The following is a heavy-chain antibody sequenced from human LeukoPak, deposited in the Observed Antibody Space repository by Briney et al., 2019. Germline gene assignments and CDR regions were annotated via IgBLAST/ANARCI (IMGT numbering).Heavy chain of an antibody. CDR2: IIPILGTA. CDR3: ARSAAAYYYYMDV. J-gene: IGHJ6*03. V-gene: IGHV1-69*13. Sequence: ASVKVSCKTSGGTFDTYAISWVRQAPGQGLEWMGGIIPILGTANYAQKVQGRVTITADESTTTAHMDLSSLRFEDTAVYYCARSAAAYYYYMDVWGKGTTVTVSS. CDR1: GGTFDTYA.